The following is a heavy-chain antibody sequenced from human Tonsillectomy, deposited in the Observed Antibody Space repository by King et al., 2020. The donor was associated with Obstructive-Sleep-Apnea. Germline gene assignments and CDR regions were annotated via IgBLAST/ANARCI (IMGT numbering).Heavy chain of an antibody. CDR3: ARGVVATIFDY. V-gene: IGHV4-59*01. J-gene: IGHJ4*02. CDR1: GGSISSFY. CDR2: IYFSGST. Sequence: VQLQESGPGLVKPSETLSLTCTVSGGSISSFYLNWIRQPPGKGLEWIGYIYFSGSTNYNPSLKSRVTISVDTSTNQFSLKLSSVTAADTAVYYCARGVVATIFDYWGQGTLVTVSS. D-gene: IGHD5-12*01.